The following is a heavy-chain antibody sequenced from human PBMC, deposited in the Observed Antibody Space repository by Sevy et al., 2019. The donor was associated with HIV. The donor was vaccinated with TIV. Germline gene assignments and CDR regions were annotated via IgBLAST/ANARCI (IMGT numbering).Heavy chain of an antibody. V-gene: IGHV3-30*02. Sequence: GGSLRLSCAASGFRFSSYGMYWVRQAPGKGLEWVARRGYDGSDKYYGDSVKGRVTISRDNSKKTLYLQMNSLRAEDTAVYYCAKNGDSPYYKYAMDIWGQGTTVTVSS. CDR3: AKNGDSPYYKYAMDI. CDR1: GFRFSSYG. J-gene: IGHJ6*02. D-gene: IGHD4-17*01. CDR2: RGYDGSDK.